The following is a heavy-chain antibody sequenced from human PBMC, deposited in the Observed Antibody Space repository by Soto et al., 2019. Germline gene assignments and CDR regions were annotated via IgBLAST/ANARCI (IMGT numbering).Heavy chain of an antibody. J-gene: IGHJ4*02. D-gene: IGHD3-22*01. Sequence: SGPTLVNPTQTLTLTCTFSGFSLSTSGVGVGWIRQPPGKALEWLALIYWDDDKRYSPSLKSRLTITKDTSKNQVVLTMTNMDPVDAATYYCAHWGTMIVVALPFDYWGQGTLVTVSS. CDR3: AHWGTMIVVALPFDY. CDR1: GFSLSTSGVG. V-gene: IGHV2-5*02. CDR2: IYWDDDK.